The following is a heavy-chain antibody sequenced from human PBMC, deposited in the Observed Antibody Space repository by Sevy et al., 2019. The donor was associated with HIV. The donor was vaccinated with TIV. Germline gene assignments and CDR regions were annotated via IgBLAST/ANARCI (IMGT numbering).Heavy chain of an antibody. CDR2: ISYDGSNK. D-gene: IGHD6-13*01. CDR3: AKGGNSSSPPVGY. J-gene: IGHJ4*02. CDR1: GFTFSSYG. V-gene: IGHV3-30*18. Sequence: GGSLRLSCAASGFTFSSYGMHWVRQAPGKGLEWVAVISYDGSNKYYADSVKGRFTISRDNSKNTLYLQMNSLRAEDTAVYYCAKGGNSSSPPVGYWGQGTLVTVSS.